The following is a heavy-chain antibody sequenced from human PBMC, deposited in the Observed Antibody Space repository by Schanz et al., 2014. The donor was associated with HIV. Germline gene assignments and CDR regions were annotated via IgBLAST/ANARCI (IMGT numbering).Heavy chain of an antibody. CDR2: ISWNSGSI. D-gene: IGHD2-2*01. CDR1: GFTFDDYA. Sequence: EVQLVESGGDLVQPGRSLRLSCAASGFTFDDYAMHWVRQVPGKGLEWVSGISWNSGSIGYGDSVKGRFTISRDNAKNSLYLQMNSLRVEDTALFYCARRRADQKTFDYWGQGALVTVSS. V-gene: IGHV3-9*01. J-gene: IGHJ4*02. CDR3: ARRRADQKTFDY.